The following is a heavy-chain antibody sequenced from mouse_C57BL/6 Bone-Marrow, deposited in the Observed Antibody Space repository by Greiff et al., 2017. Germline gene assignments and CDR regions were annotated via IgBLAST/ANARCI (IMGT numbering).Heavy chain of an antibody. CDR2: ISYDGSN. CDR3: AEEIWDYEAPFDY. V-gene: IGHV3-6*01. D-gene: IGHD2-4*01. CDR1: GYSITSGYY. Sequence: EVQLQESGPGLVKPSQSLSLTCSVTGYSITSGYYWNWIRQFPGNKLEWMGYISYDGSNNYNPSLKNRISITRDTSKNQFFLKLNSVTTEDTATYYCAEEIWDYEAPFDYWGRGTTLTVSS. J-gene: IGHJ2*01.